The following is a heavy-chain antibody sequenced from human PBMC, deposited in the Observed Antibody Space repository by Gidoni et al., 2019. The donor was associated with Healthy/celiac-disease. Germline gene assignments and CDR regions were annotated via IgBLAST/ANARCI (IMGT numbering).Heavy chain of an antibody. CDR2: ISYDGSNK. CDR3: AREGYSSSWPRAYYYYYYMDV. V-gene: IGHV3-30-3*01. Sequence: QVQLVESGGGVVQPGRSLRLSCAASGFTFSSYAMHWVRQAPGKGLEWVAVISYDGSNKYYADSVKGRFTISRDNSKNTLYLQMNSLRAEDTAVYYCAREGYSSSWPRAYYYYYYMDVWGKGTTVTVSS. D-gene: IGHD6-13*01. J-gene: IGHJ6*03. CDR1: GFTFSSYA.